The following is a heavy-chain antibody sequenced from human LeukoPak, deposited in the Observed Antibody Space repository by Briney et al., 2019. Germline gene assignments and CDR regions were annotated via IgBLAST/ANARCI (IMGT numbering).Heavy chain of an antibody. CDR3: ARETSQKGAHYMDV. Sequence: SETLSLTCTVSGGSISSYYWSWIRQTPGKGLEWIGYIYYSGSTNFNPSLKSRVTISVDTSKNQFSLKTSSVTAADTAVYYCARETSQKGAHYMDVWGKGTTVTISS. CDR1: GGSISSYY. V-gene: IGHV4-59*01. CDR2: IYYSGST. D-gene: IGHD3-16*01. J-gene: IGHJ6*03.